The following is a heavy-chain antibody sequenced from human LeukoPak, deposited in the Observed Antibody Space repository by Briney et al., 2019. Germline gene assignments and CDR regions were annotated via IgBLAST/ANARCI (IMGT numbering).Heavy chain of an antibody. D-gene: IGHD6-19*01. J-gene: IGHJ3*02. Sequence: AASVKVSCKASGYTFTGYYMHWVRQAPGQGLEWMGWINPNSGGTNYAQKFQGRVTMTRDTSISTAYMELSRLRSDDTAVCYCARAVSVAGTRDDAFDIWGQGTMVTVSS. V-gene: IGHV1-2*02. CDR2: INPNSGGT. CDR3: ARAVSVAGTRDDAFDI. CDR1: GYTFTGYY.